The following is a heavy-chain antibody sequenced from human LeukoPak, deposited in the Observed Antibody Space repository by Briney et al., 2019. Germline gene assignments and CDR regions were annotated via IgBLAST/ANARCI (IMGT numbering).Heavy chain of an antibody. CDR2: IIPIFGTA. J-gene: IGHJ4*02. CDR3: ASSGDSGYDYVFS. Sequence: ASAKVSCKASGGTFSSYAISWVRQAPGQGLEWMGGIIPIFGTANYAQKFQGRVTITTDESTSTAYMELSSLRSEDTAVYYCASSGDSGYDYVFSWGQGTLVTVSS. D-gene: IGHD5-12*01. CDR1: GGTFSSYA. V-gene: IGHV1-69*05.